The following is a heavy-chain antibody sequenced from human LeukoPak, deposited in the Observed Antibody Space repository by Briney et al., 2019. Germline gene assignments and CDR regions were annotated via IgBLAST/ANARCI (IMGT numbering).Heavy chain of an antibody. CDR3: ARGRGIRGSAFDI. CDR1: GGSFSGYY. CDR2: INDSGST. Sequence: SETLSLTCAVYGGSFSGYYWSWLRQPPGKGLEWIGEINDSGSTNYNPSLKSRVTISVDTSKNQFSLKLSSVTAADTAAYYCARGRGIRGSAFDIWGQGTMVTVSS. J-gene: IGHJ3*02. V-gene: IGHV4-34*01. D-gene: IGHD3-10*01.